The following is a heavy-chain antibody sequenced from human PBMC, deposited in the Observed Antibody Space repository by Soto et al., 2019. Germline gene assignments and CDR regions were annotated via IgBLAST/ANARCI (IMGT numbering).Heavy chain of an antibody. V-gene: IGHV3-48*02. D-gene: IGHD2-15*01. CDR3: ARDGYCSGGSCPKTNWFDP. Sequence: GGSLRLSCAASGFTFSSYSMNWVRQAPGKGLEWVSYISSSSSTIYYADSVKGRFTISRDNAKNSLYLQMNSLRDEDTAVYYCARDGYCSGGSCPKTNWFDPWGQGTLVTVSS. CDR1: GFTFSSYS. J-gene: IGHJ5*02. CDR2: ISSSSSTI.